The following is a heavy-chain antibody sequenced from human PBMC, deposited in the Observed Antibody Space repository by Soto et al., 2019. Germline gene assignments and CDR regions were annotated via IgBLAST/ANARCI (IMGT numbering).Heavy chain of an antibody. Sequence: QVQLVQSGAEVKKPGASVKVSCKASGYTFTDYGITWVRQAPGQGPEWMGWFNTNRGNTNYAQKFQGRVTMTTDTSTSTAYMDLRSLRSDDTAVYYCARERGNYAYGDYWGQGTLVTVSS. D-gene: IGHD3-16*01. CDR1: GYTFTDYG. CDR2: FNTNRGNT. CDR3: ARERGNYAYGDY. J-gene: IGHJ4*02. V-gene: IGHV1-18*01.